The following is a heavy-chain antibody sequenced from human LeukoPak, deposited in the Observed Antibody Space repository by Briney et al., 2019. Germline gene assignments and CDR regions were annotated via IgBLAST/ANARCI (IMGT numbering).Heavy chain of an antibody. D-gene: IGHD6-13*01. CDR3: ARGRAYYSSSWYYFDY. CDR1: GFTFSRYS. CDR2: IYSGGST. J-gene: IGHJ4*02. Sequence: PGGSLRLSCAASGFTFSRYSMNWVRQAPGKGLEWVSVIYSGGSTYYADSVKGRFTISRDNSKNTLYLQMNSLRAEDTAVYYCARGRAYYSSSWYYFDYWGQGTLVTVSS. V-gene: IGHV3-53*01.